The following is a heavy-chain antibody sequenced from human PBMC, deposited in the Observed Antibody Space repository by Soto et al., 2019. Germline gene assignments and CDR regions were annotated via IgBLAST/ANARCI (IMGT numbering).Heavy chain of an antibody. V-gene: IGHV3-48*01. CDR2: ISSSSIAI. Sequence: GGSLRLSCGASGFTFSSSARNWVRQAPGKGLEWVSYISSSSIAIYYADSVKGRFTISRDNAKNSLYLQMNSLRAEDTAVYYCARLRGSSNWETPSWGQGTLVTVS. D-gene: IGHD6-13*01. J-gene: IGHJ4*02. CDR1: GFTFSSSA. CDR3: ARLRGSSNWETPS.